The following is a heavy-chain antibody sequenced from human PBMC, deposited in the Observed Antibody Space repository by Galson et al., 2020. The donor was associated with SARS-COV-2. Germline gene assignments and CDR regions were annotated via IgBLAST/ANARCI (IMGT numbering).Heavy chain of an antibody. CDR1: GGSISSYY. CDR2: IYYSGST. D-gene: IGHD3-3*01. CDR3: ARSLPLRVFGVVIMHQYFDY. J-gene: IGHJ4*02. Sequence: SETLSLTCTVSGGSISSYYWSWIRQPPGKGLEWIGYIYYSGSTNYNPSLKSRVTISVDTSKNQFSLKLSSVTAADTAVYYCARSLPLRVFGVVIMHQYFDYWGQGTLVTVSS. V-gene: IGHV4-59*01.